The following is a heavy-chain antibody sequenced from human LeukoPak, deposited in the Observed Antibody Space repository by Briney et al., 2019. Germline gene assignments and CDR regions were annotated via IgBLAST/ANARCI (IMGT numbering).Heavy chain of an antibody. V-gene: IGHV4-61*02. D-gene: IGHD2-2*02. Sequence: SETLSLTCTVSGGSISSGSYYWSWIRQPAGKGLEWIGRIYTSGSTNYNPSLKSRVTISVDTSKNQFSLKLSSVTAADTAVYYCARDPGVPSAVPAAIPALAFDIWGQGTMVTVSS. CDR2: IYTSGST. J-gene: IGHJ3*02. CDR1: GGSISSGSYY. CDR3: ARDPGVPSAVPAAIPALAFDI.